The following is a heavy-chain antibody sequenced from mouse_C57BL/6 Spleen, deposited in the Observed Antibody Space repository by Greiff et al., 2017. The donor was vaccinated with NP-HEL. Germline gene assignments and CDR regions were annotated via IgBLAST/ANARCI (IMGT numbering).Heavy chain of an antibody. V-gene: IGHV5-17*01. D-gene: IGHD1-1*01. CDR2: ISSGSSTI. CDR1: GFTFSDYG. J-gene: IGHJ1*03. CDR3: ARKITTVVEYFDV. Sequence: EVKLVESGGGLVKPGGSLKLSCAASGFTFSDYGMHWVRQAPEKGLEWVAYISSGSSTIYYADTVKGRFTISRDNAKNNLFLQMTSLRSEDTAMYYCARKITTVVEYFDVWGTGTTVTVSS.